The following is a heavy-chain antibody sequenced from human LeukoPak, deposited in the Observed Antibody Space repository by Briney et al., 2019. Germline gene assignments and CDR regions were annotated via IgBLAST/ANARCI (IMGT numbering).Heavy chain of an antibody. J-gene: IGHJ4*02. Sequence: PGGSLRLSCAASGFTFSSYSMNWVRQAPGKGLEWVSYISSSSSTIYYADSVKGRFAISRDNAKNSLYLQMNSLRAEDTAVYYCARDEALGSSWTALPDYWGQGTLVTVSS. CDR2: ISSSSSTI. CDR3: ARDEALGSSWTALPDY. D-gene: IGHD2-15*01. CDR1: GFTFSSYS. V-gene: IGHV3-48*04.